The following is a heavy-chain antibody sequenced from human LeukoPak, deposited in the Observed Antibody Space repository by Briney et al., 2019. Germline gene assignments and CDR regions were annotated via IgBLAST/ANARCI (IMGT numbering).Heavy chain of an antibody. D-gene: IGHD6-6*01. CDR2: IWYDGSNK. CDR1: GFTFSSYG. V-gene: IGHV3-33*01. J-gene: IGHJ4*02. CDR3: ARVMGSSSPIDY. Sequence: GALRLSCAASGFTFSSYGMHWVRQAPGKGLEWVAVIWYDGSNKYYADSVKGRFTISRDNSKNTLYLQMNSLRAEDTAVYYCARVMGSSSPIDYWGQGTLVTVSS.